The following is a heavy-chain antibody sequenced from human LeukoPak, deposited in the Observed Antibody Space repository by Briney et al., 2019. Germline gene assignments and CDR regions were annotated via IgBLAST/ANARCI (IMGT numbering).Heavy chain of an antibody. CDR2: IKEDGSEK. CDR1: GLTFSSYW. Sequence: GGSLRLSCAASGLTFSSYWMSWVRQAPGKGLEWVANIKEDGSEKYYVDSVRGRFTISRDNGKNSLYLYMNSLRVEDTAVYYCATSYDIGSWGQGTLVTVSS. V-gene: IGHV3-7*01. J-gene: IGHJ4*02. CDR3: ATSYDIGS. D-gene: IGHD3-9*01.